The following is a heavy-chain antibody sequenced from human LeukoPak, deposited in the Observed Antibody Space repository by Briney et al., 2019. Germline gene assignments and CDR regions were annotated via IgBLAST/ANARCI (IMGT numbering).Heavy chain of an antibody. CDR1: GFTSSSYG. D-gene: IGHD6-6*01. CDR2: ISYDGSNK. V-gene: IGHV3-30*18. CDR3: AKEFPSLYYDY. J-gene: IGHJ4*02. Sequence: GRSLRLSCAASGFTSSSYGMHWVRQAPGKGLEWVAVISYDGSNKYYADSVKGRFTISRDNSKNTLYLQMNSLRAEDTAVYYCAKEFPSLYYDYWGQGTLVTVSS.